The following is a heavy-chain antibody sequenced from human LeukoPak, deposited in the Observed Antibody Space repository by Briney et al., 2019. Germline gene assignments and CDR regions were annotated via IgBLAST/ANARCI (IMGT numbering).Heavy chain of an antibody. CDR3: ARGGGYASPIGY. V-gene: IGHV4-59*01. CDR1: GGSISTYY. CDR2: IYHSGST. J-gene: IGHJ4*02. D-gene: IGHD5-12*01. Sequence: SETLSLTCALSGGSISTYYWSWIRQPPGKGLEWIGYIYHSGSTNYNPSLKSRVTISVDTSKNQFSLKLSSVTAADTAVYYCARGGGYASPIGYWGQGALVTVPS.